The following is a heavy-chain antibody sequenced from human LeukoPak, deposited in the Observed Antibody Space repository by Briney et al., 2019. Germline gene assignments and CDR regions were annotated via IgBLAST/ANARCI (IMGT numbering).Heavy chain of an antibody. V-gene: IGHV3-74*01. CDR3: ARAPSEIGGYYPEYFRH. J-gene: IGHJ1*01. CDR1: GFTFSNYC. D-gene: IGHD3-22*01. Sequence: GGSLRLSCAASGFTFSNYCMHWVLQAPGKGLVWVSRIKGDGNTKYADSVKDRFTISRDNTNNTVSLQMNSLRAEDTGVYYCARAPSEIGGYYPEYFRHWGQGTLVTVSS. CDR2: IKGDGNT.